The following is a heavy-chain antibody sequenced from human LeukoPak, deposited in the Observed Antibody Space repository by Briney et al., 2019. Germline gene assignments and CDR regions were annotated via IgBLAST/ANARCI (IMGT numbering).Heavy chain of an antibody. CDR1: GFTFSSSD. CDR3: FTGGGFYYDS. Sequence: GGSLRLSCTASGFTFSSSDMHWVRQAPDKGLEWVAVITHDGSYKYYADSVKGRFTISRDNSKNTLFLQMSSLRAEDTAVYYCFTGGGFYYDSWGQGTLVTVSS. D-gene: IGHD3-22*01. J-gene: IGHJ5*01. V-gene: IGHV3-30*15. CDR2: ITHDGSYK.